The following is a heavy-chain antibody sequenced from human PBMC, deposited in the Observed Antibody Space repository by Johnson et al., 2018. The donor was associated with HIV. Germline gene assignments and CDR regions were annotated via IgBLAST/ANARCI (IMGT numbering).Heavy chain of an antibody. CDR3: AKMYYNFWSGYSAQMDAFDV. CDR1: GFTFSDYY. J-gene: IGHJ3*01. D-gene: IGHD3-3*01. Sequence: EVQLVESGGGLVKPGGSLRLSCAASGFTFSDYYMSWIRQAPGKGLEWVSVIYSGGSTYYADSVKGRFTISRDNSKNTLYLEMYSLRAEDTAVYYCAKMYYNFWSGYSAQMDAFDVWGQGTMVTVSS. V-gene: IGHV3-66*01. CDR2: IYSGGST.